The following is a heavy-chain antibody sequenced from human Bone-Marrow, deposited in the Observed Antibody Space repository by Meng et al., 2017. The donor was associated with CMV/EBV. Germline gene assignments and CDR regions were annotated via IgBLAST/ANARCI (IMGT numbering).Heavy chain of an antibody. D-gene: IGHD1-26*01. CDR1: GFTFSSYA. V-gene: IGHV3-30*04. CDR2: ISYDGSNK. Sequence: GESLKISCAASGFTFSSYAMHWVRQAPGKGLEWVAVISYDGSNKYYADSVKGRFTISRDNAKSSLYLQMNSLRAEDTAVYYCASREGGYWGQGTLVTVSS. CDR3: ASREGGY. J-gene: IGHJ4*02.